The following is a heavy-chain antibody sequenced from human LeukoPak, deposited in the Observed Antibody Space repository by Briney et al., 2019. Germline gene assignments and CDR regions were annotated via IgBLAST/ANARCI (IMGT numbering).Heavy chain of an antibody. V-gene: IGHV1-8*01. CDR2: MNPNSGNT. CDR1: GYTFTSYD. CDR3: ARGRPKAAALPSLPFDP. D-gene: IGHD6-13*01. J-gene: IGHJ5*02. Sequence: ASVKVSCKASGYTFTSYDINWVRQATGQGLEWMGWMNPNSGNTGYAQKFQGRVTMTRNTSISTAYMELSSPRSEDTAVYYCARGRPKAAALPSLPFDPWGQGTLVTVSS.